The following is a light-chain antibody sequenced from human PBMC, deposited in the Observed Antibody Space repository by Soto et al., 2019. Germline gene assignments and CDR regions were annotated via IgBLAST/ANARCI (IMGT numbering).Light chain of an antibody. CDR3: QQYNTWPRA. V-gene: IGKV3D-15*01. Sequence: EIVMTQSPATLSVSPGERATLSCRASQSVSINLAWYQQQPGQAPRLLIYAASTRATGIPARFSGSGSGTEFTLTISSLQSEDFAVYYCQQYNTWPRAFGQGTKVEIK. CDR1: QSVSIN. J-gene: IGKJ1*01. CDR2: AAS.